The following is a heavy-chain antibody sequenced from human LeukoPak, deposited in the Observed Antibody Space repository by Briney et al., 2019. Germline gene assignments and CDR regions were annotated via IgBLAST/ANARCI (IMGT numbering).Heavy chain of an antibody. V-gene: IGHV4-39*01. J-gene: IGHJ4*02. CDR1: GGSISRNYYY. D-gene: IGHD2-2*01. Sequence: PSETLSLTCTVSGGSISRNYYYRGWIRQPPGKGLEWIGTISYSGSTDYNTSLKSRVTISVDTSKNQFSLRLSSTTAADTAVYYCARPGGCGSTSCFSHFDSWGQGTLVTVSS. CDR3: ARPGGCGSTSCFSHFDS. CDR2: ISYSGST.